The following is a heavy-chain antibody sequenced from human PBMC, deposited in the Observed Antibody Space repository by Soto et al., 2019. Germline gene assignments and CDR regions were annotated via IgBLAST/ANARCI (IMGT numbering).Heavy chain of an antibody. D-gene: IGHD1-26*01. V-gene: IGHV4-4*02. CDR3: ARPVAGSGTYSY. CDR2: TYHTGST. CDR1: GGSISSSVW. Sequence: TSETLSLTCAVSGGSISSSVWWSWVRQPPGKGLEWIGETYHTGSTNFNPSLKSRVTISVDKSKNQFSLKLSSVTAADTAVYDCARPVAGSGTYSYWGQGTLVTVSS. J-gene: IGHJ4*02.